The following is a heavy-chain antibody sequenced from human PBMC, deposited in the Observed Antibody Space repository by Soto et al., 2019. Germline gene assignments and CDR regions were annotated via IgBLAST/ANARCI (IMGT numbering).Heavy chain of an antibody. CDR2: MWYDGSQI. V-gene: IGHV3-33*01. Sequence: QVQLVESGGGVVQPGRSLRLSCAASGFTFSRHAMHWVRQAPGKGLEWVALMWYDGSQIYYADSVKGRFTISRDNSKNTLYLQMNSMRAEDTAVYYCVRDLLIGTYSENFQYWGQGTLVTVSS. D-gene: IGHD1-26*01. J-gene: IGHJ1*01. CDR1: GFTFSRHA. CDR3: VRDLLIGTYSENFQY.